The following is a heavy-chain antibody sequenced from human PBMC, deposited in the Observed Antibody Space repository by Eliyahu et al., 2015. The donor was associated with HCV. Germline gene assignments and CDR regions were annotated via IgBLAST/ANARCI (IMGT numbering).Heavy chain of an antibody. CDR2: ISGSGGST. V-gene: IGHV3-23*01. CDR3: AKDFTSNWNNWFDP. D-gene: IGHD1-20*01. CDR1: GFTFXSYA. J-gene: IGHJ5*02. Sequence: EVQLLESGGGLVQPGGSLRLSCAASGFTFXSYAMXXVRQAXGKGLEWVXAISGSGGSTYYADSVKGRFTISRDNSKNTLYLQMNSLRAEDTAVYYCAKDFTSNWNNWFDPWGQGTLVTVSS.